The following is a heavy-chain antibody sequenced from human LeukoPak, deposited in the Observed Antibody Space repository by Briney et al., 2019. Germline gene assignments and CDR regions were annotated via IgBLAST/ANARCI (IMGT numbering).Heavy chain of an antibody. CDR2: ISHDLTYQ. J-gene: IGHJ4*02. D-gene: IGHD3-3*02. CDR3: ARDVSNYFDY. CDR1: GFTFSGYG. V-gene: IGHV3-30*03. Sequence: PGRSLRLSCAASGFTFSGYGMHWVRQAPGKGLEWVAVISHDLTYQAYADSVKGRFTISRDDSKNTLYVQMNSLRTEDTAFYYCARDVSNYFDYWGLGTLVTVSS.